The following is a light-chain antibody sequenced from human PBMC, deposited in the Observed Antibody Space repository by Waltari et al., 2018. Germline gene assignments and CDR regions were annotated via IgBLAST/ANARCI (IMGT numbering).Light chain of an antibody. CDR1: QGMSNY. J-gene: IGKJ4*01. CDR2: SAS. Sequence: DIQLTQSPSFLSASVRDRVTITCRASQGMSNYLAWYQQKPGKAPNDLIYSASTLRSGVPSRFSGSGSGTEFSLTISSLQPEDFATYYCQQLNSYPLTFGGGTKVEIK. CDR3: QQLNSYPLT. V-gene: IGKV1-9*01.